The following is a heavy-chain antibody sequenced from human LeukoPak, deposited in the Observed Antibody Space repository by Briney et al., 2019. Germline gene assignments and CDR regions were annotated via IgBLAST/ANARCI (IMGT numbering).Heavy chain of an antibody. CDR1: GYTFSSYS. V-gene: IGHV3-48*02. D-gene: IGHD2-8*01. J-gene: IGHJ4*02. CDR3: ARSGVTYTDHFDY. CDR2: ISSRSSTI. Sequence: PGGSLRLFCAASGYTFSSYSRNWVRQAPGKGLEWVSYISSRSSTIDYADSVKGRFTISRDNAKNSLYLQMSSLRDEDTAVYYCARSGVTYTDHFDYWGQGTLVTVSS.